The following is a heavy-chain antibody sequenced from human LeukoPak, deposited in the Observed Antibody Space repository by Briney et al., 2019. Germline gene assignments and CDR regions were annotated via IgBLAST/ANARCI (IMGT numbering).Heavy chain of an antibody. Sequence: GGCQRLSCAASGFTVSSNYMSWARQAPGKGLEWVSVIYSGGRTYYADSVRGRFTISRDISKNTLYLQMNSLRAEDTAVYYCARMRGPGGYYYDTSAFAHLKYSLDSWGQGTLVTVSS. V-gene: IGHV3-53*01. J-gene: IGHJ4*02. CDR2: IYSGGRT. D-gene: IGHD3-22*01. CDR3: ARMRGPGGYYYDTSAFAHLKYSLDS. CDR1: GFTVSSNY.